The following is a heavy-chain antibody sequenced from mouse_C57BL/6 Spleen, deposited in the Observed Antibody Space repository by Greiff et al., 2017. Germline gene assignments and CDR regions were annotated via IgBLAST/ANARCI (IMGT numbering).Heavy chain of an antibody. CDR2: INPNNGGT. D-gene: IGHD1-1*01. V-gene: IGHV1-22*01. CDR3: ARNYGSSLAVFDY. J-gene: IGHJ2*01. CDR1: GYTFTDYN. Sequence: EVQLQESGPELVKPGASVKMSCKASGYTFTDYNMHWVKQSHGKSLEWIGYINPNNGGTSYNQKFKGKATLTVNKSSSTAYMELRSLTSEDSAVYYCARNYGSSLAVFDYWGQGTTLTVSS.